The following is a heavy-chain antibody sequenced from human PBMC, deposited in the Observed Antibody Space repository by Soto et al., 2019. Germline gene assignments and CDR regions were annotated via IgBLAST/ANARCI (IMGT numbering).Heavy chain of an antibody. CDR3: ATGGHNDGYNFYHGMDV. D-gene: IGHD5-18*01. CDR2: VIPLFDTA. V-gene: IGHV1-69*01. J-gene: IGHJ6*02. Sequence: QVQVVQSGAELKKPGSSLKVSCKVSGGIFTNNAISWVRQAPGQGLEWFGGVIPLFDTAFYAQIFLGRLRISADGATTTAYMELSGLTSADTAVYFCATGGHNDGYNFYHGMDVWGQGTTVTVSS. CDR1: GGIFTNNA.